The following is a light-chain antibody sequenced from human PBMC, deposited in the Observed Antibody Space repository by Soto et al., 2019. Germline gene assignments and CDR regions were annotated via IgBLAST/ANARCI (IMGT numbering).Light chain of an antibody. CDR2: EVS. CDR3: GSYTSTSTLGV. Sequence: QSVLTQPASVSGSPGQSITISCTGTSSDVGGYNYVSWYQQHPGKAPKLMIYEVSYRPSGVSNRFSGSKSGSTASLTISGLQAEDEADYYCGSYTSTSTLGVFGTGTKLTVL. V-gene: IGLV2-14*01. J-gene: IGLJ1*01. CDR1: SSDVGGYNY.